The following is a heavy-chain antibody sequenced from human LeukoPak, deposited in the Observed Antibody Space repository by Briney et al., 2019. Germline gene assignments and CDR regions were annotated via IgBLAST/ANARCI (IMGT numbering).Heavy chain of an antibody. CDR3: AKFPLYYYDSSGYFGGDYYFDY. Sequence: GGSLRLSCAASGFTFSSYAMSWVRQAPGKGLEWVSAISGSGGSTYYADSVKGRFTISRDNSKNTLYLQMNSLRAEDTAVYYCAKFPLYYYDSSGYFGGDYYFDYWGQGTLVTVSS. J-gene: IGHJ4*02. CDR2: ISGSGGST. CDR1: GFTFSSYA. D-gene: IGHD3-22*01. V-gene: IGHV3-23*01.